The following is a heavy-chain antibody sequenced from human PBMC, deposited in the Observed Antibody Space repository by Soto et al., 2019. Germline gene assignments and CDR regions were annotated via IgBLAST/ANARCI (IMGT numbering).Heavy chain of an antibody. CDR2: IIPIFGTA. V-gene: IGHV1-69*13. CDR1: GGTFSSYA. D-gene: IGHD6-13*01. Sequence: ASVKVSCKASGGTFSSYAISWVRQAPGQGLEWMGGIIPIFGTANYAQKFQGRVTITADESTSTAYMELSSLRSEDTAVYYCARFGGIAANYYYYGMDVWGQGTTVTVSS. J-gene: IGHJ6*02. CDR3: ARFGGIAANYYYYGMDV.